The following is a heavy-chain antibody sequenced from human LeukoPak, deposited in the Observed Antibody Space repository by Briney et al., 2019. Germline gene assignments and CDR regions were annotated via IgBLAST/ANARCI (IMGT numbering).Heavy chain of an antibody. D-gene: IGHD2-8*01. CDR3: ARTLIVLGAFDI. Sequence: GGSLRLSCAASGFTFSSYAMHWVRQAPGKGLEWVAVISYDGSNKYYADSVKGRFTISRDNSKNTLYLQMNSLRAEDTAVYYRARTLIVLGAFDIWGQGTMVTVSS. CDR1: GFTFSSYA. V-gene: IGHV3-30-3*01. CDR2: ISYDGSNK. J-gene: IGHJ3*02.